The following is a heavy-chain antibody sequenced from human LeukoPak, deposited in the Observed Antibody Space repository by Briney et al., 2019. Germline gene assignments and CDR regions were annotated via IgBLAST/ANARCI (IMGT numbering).Heavy chain of an antibody. D-gene: IGHD5-24*01. CDR1: GFTFSSYT. V-gene: IGHV3-21*01. J-gene: IGHJ4*02. CDR2: ITSSSYYI. CDR3: AADGGKDVFDY. Sequence: GGSLRLSCAASGFTFSSYTMNWVRQAPGKGLEWVSSITSSSYYIYYADSVKGRFTISRDNAKNSLYLHMNSLRVDDTAVYYCAADGGKDVFDYWGQGTLVTVSS.